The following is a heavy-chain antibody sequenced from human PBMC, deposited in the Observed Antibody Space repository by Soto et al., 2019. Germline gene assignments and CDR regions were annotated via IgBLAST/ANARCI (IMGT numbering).Heavy chain of an antibody. CDR1: GFTFSSYS. D-gene: IGHD6-19*01. Sequence: EVQLVESGGGLVKPGGSLRLSCAASGFTFSSYSMNWVRQAPGKGLEWVSSTSSSSSYIYYADSVKGRFTISRDNAKNSLYLQMNSLRAEDTAVYYCARAWYSSGWYRDFDYWGQGTLVTVSS. CDR3: ARAWYSSGWYRDFDY. V-gene: IGHV3-21*01. J-gene: IGHJ4*02. CDR2: TSSSSSYI.